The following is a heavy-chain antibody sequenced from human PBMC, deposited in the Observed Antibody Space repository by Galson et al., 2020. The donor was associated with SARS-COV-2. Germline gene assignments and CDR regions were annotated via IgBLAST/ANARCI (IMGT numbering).Heavy chain of an antibody. V-gene: IGHV4-61*01. CDR3: ARDLFGELPSGYYYYGMDV. D-gene: IGHD3-10*02. CDR2: IYYTGST. Sequence: SQTLSLTCTVSGGSVSTGSYYWSWTRQPPGKGLEWIGYIYYTGSTNYNPSLKSRVTISVDTSKNQFSLKLSSVTAADTAVYYCARDLFGELPSGYYYYGMDVWGQGTTVTVSS. J-gene: IGHJ6*02. CDR1: GGSVSTGSYY.